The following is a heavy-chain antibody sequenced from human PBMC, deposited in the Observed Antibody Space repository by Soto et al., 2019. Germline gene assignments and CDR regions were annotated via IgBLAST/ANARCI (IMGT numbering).Heavy chain of an antibody. CDR1: GFTFSSYS. D-gene: IGHD4-17*01. J-gene: IGHJ3*02. CDR2: ITTYSTSI. Sequence: EVQLVESGGGLVKPGGSLRLSCAASGFTFSSYSMNWVRQAPGEGLEWVSSITTYSTSIYYADSVKGRFSISRDNAKNSLFLQINSLRAEDTAVYYCARGYGDYIPDAFNIWGQGTMVTVSS. CDR3: ARGYGDYIPDAFNI. V-gene: IGHV3-21*01.